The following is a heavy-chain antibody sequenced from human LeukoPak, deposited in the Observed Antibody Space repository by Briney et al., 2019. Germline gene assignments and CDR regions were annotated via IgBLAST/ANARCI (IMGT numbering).Heavy chain of an antibody. D-gene: IGHD6-19*01. CDR3: ARVRKYSSGWYDAFDI. CDR2: ISGGGATT. J-gene: IGHJ3*02. Sequence: PGGSLRLSCAASGFTFSSYAMSWVRQAPGKGLEWVSDISGGGATTFYADSVKGRFTISRDNAKNSLYLQMNSLRAEDTAVYYCARVRKYSSGWYDAFDIWGQGTMVTVSS. V-gene: IGHV3-23*01. CDR1: GFTFSSYA.